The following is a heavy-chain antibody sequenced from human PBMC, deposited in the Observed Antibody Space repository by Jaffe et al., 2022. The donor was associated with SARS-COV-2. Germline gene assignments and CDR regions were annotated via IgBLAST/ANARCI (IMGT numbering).Heavy chain of an antibody. D-gene: IGHD2-2*01. CDR1: GFTFSDCY. J-gene: IGHJ6*02. CDR3: VRDTVEGCDSTSCSWGYYGLDV. Sequence: QVQLVESGGGLVKPGGSLRLSCVASGFTFSDCYMSWIRQAPGKGLEWVSYISSSGGTVYYADSVKGRFTISRDNAKNSLYLQMNSLGAEDSAVYYCVRDTVEGCDSTSCSWGYYGLDVWGQGTTVIVSS. V-gene: IGHV3-11*01. CDR2: ISSSGGTV.